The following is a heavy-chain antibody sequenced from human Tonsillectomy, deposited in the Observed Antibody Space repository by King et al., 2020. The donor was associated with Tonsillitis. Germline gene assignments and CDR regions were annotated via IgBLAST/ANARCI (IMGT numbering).Heavy chain of an antibody. CDR1: GFTFSDYA. J-gene: IGHJ4*02. CDR2: ISDNGGIT. V-gene: IGHV3-64D*06. D-gene: IGHD1-26*01. Sequence: QLVQSGGGLVQPGGSLRLYCSASGFTFSDYAMHWVRQAPGKGLEYVSAISDNGGITYHADSVKGRFTISRDNSKNTLYLQMSSLRPEDTAVYYCSTTAYWGQGTLVTVSS. CDR3: STTAY.